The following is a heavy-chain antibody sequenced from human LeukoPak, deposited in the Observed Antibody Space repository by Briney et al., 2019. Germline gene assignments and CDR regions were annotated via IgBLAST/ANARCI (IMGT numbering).Heavy chain of an antibody. D-gene: IGHD6-19*01. J-gene: IGHJ4*01. CDR3: AKGIYSSGWSYFDY. Sequence: GGSLRLSCAASGFTFSNSAMSWVRQAPGKGLEWVSTLSGSGITTYYADSVTGRFTISRDNSKNTLHLQMNSLRAEDTAVYYCAKGIYSSGWSYFDYWGHGTLVTVSS. CDR1: GFTFSNSA. V-gene: IGHV3-23*01. CDR2: LSGSGITT.